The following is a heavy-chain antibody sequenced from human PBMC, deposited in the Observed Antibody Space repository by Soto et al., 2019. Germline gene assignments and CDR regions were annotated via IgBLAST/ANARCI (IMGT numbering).Heavy chain of an antibody. V-gene: IGHV3-30*18. CDR1: GFTFSSYG. CDR3: AKDRRAVAGPLFY. D-gene: IGHD6-19*01. J-gene: IGHJ4*02. Sequence: QVQLVESGGGVVQPGRSLRLSCAASGFTFSSYGMHWVRQAPGKGLEWVAVISYDGSNKYYADSVKGRFTISRDNSKNTLYLQMNSLRAADTAVYYCAKDRRAVAGPLFYWGQGTLVTVSS. CDR2: ISYDGSNK.